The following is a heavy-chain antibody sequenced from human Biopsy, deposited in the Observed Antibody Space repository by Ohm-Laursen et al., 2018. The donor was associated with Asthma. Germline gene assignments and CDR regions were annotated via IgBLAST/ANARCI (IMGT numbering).Heavy chain of an antibody. D-gene: IGHD1-26*01. CDR3: AKDVFPGWELRRGPDY. CDR2: ISFDGSNK. V-gene: IGHV3-30*18. J-gene: IGHJ4*02. CDR1: GFAFNNSS. Sequence: SLRLSCSASGFAFNNSSMTWVRQAPGKGLDWVAVISFDGSNKNYTDSVKGRFTISRDNSRNTLHLQMNSLRAEDTAVYYCAKDVFPGWELRRGPDYWGQGTLGTVSS.